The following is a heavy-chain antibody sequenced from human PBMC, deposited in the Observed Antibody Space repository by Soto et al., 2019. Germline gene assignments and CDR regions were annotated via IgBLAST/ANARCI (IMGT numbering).Heavy chain of an antibody. CDR2: IYWDEDE. CDR1: GFSLSARGGG. CDR3: AHRPRGYSYHFDY. V-gene: IGHV2-5*02. D-gene: IGHD5-18*01. Sequence: QITLKESGPPLVKPTKTLTLTGTFSGFSLSARGGGEGWIRRPPGKALELLALIYWDEDEGYSPSLKSRLTITKDTSKNQVVLTMTNMDPVDTATYYCAHRPRGYSYHFDYWGQGTLVTVSS. J-gene: IGHJ4*02.